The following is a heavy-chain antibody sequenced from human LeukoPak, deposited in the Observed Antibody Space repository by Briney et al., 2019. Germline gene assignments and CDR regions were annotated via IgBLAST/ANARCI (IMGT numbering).Heavy chain of an antibody. V-gene: IGHV3-23*01. D-gene: IGHD6-13*01. J-gene: IGHJ4*02. CDR2: ISGRGGST. Sequence: GGSLRLSCAASGFTFSSYALSWVRQAPGKGLEWVSAISGRGGSTYYADSVKGRFTISRDNSKNTLYLQMNSLRAEDTAVYYCAKSRAAGPNFDYWGQGTLVTVSS. CDR3: AKSRAAGPNFDY. CDR1: GFTFSSYA.